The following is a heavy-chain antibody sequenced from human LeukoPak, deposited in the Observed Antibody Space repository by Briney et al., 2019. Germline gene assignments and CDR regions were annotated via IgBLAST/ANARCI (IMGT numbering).Heavy chain of an antibody. CDR3: ASYKVGGYSYGSEY. D-gene: IGHD5-18*01. CDR1: GYNFASFW. V-gene: IGHV5-51*01. J-gene: IGHJ4*02. Sequence: ESLKISCEASGYNFASFWIGWVRQMPGKGLEWMGIIYPADSDTRYSPSLQGQVTISADKSISTAYLHWSSLKASDTAIYYCASYKVGGYSYGSEYWGQGTLVTVSS. CDR2: IYPADSDT.